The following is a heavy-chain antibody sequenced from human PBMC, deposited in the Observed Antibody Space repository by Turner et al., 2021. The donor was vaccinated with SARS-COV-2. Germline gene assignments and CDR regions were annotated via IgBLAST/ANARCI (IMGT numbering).Heavy chain of an antibody. CDR3: ARHQGSTSGYDHGMNV. D-gene: IGHD1-1*01. Sequence: QVQLQQWGAGLLKPSETLSLTCAVYGGSFSGYYWSWIRQPPGKGLEWIGEIYHSGSTNYNPSLKSRVTISVDTSKNQFSLKLSSVTAADTAVYYCARHQGSTSGYDHGMNVWGQGTAVIVSS. CDR1: GGSFSGYY. CDR2: IYHSGST. J-gene: IGHJ6*02. V-gene: IGHV4-34*01.